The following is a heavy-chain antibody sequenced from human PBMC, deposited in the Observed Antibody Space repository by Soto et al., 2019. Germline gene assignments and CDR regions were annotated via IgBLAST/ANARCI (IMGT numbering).Heavy chain of an antibody. D-gene: IGHD3-22*01. V-gene: IGHV4-59*13. J-gene: IGHJ5*02. Sequence: PSETLSLTCTVSVGSISIYDCYWSRQPPGPGLDWIGYIYDSGNTDYNPTLESRVTISVYTSKNQLSLKLGSVTAADTAVYDCARGLSHYDRIGQDWFDPWGQGTMVTVSS. CDR3: ARGLSHYDRIGQDWFDP. CDR2: IYDSGNT. CDR1: VGSISIYD.